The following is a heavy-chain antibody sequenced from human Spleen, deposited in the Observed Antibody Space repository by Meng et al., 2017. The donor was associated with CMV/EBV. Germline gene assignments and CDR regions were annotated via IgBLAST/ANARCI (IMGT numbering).Heavy chain of an antibody. V-gene: IGHV4-59*01. Sequence: SETLSLTCSVSDGSISSYYWNWIRQPPGKGLEWIGYIYYSGNTNHNPSLKSRVTISVDMSKNQVPLKLSSVTAADTAVYYCARDGRSGGLEGWGQGTLVTVSS. CDR3: ARDGRSGGLEG. J-gene: IGHJ4*02. D-gene: IGHD3-16*01. CDR1: DGSISSYY. CDR2: IYYSGNT.